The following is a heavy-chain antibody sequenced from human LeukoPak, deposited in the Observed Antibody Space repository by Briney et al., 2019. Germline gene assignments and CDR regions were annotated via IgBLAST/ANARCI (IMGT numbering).Heavy chain of an antibody. V-gene: IGHV3-23*01. Sequence: AGXSLRLSCTASGFTFSNFAMSWVRQAPGKGMEWVSCISGSGGTTYYADSVKGRFIISRDNSKKTLYLQMNSLRAEDTAVYYCARDRIPKIKVDAFDIWGHGTMVTVSS. CDR1: GFTFSNFA. J-gene: IGHJ3*02. D-gene: IGHD2-21*01. CDR2: ISGSGGTT. CDR3: ARDRIPKIKVDAFDI.